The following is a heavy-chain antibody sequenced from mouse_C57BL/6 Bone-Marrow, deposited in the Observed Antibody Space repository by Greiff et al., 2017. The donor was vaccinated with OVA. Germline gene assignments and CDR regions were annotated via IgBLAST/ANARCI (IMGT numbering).Heavy chain of an antibody. D-gene: IGHD2-4*01. CDR2: IYPRSGNT. J-gene: IGHJ1*03. CDR3: ARERIWDYVLDWYFDV. CDR1: GYTFTSYG. Sequence: QVQLQQSGAELARPGASVKLSCKASGYTFTSYGISWVKQRTGQGLEWIGEIYPRSGNTYYNEKFKGKATLTADKSSSTAYMELRRLTSEDSAVYFCARERIWDYVLDWYFDVWGTGTTVTVSS. V-gene: IGHV1-81*01.